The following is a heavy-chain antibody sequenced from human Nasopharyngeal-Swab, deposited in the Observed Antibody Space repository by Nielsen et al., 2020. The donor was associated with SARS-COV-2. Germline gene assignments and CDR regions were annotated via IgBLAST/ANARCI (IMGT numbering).Heavy chain of an antibody. CDR1: GFTFSSYW. CDR3: AREGRGHGIVVIYYYYGMDV. D-gene: IGHD3-22*01. Sequence: LKISCAASGFTFSSYWMSWVRQAPGKGLEWVANIKQDGSEKYYVDSVKGRFTISRDNAKNSLYLQMNSLRAEDTAVYYCAREGRGHGIVVIYYYYGMDVWGQGTTVTVSS. J-gene: IGHJ6*02. V-gene: IGHV3-7*01. CDR2: IKQDGSEK.